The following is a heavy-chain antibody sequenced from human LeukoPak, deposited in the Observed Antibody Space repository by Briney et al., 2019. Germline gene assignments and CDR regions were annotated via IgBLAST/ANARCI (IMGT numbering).Heavy chain of an antibody. CDR2: IYYSGST. D-gene: IGHD2-8*02. CDR3: ARGVSPVLGNWFDP. Sequence: SETLSRNCTVSGCSISSYYWSCNQQPPGKGLARIGYIYYSGSTNYNPSLKSRVTISVATSKNQFSLKLSSVTAADTAVYYCARGVSPVLGNWFDPWGQGTLVTVSS. J-gene: IGHJ5*02. CDR1: GCSISSYY. V-gene: IGHV4-59*01.